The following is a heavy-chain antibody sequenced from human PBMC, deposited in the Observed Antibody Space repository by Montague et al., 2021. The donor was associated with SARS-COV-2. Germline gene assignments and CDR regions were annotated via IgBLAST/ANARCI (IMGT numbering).Heavy chain of an antibody. V-gene: IGHV3-33*01. Sequence: SLRLSCAASGFIFSNYGMNWVRQAPGKGLEWVAVIWYDGSNKYYADSVKGRFTISRDNSKKMLYLQMNSLRAEDTAVYFCAIDARRYCSGGFCLNWFDPWGQGTQVTVSS. CDR2: IWYDGSNK. D-gene: IGHD2-15*01. CDR3: AIDARRYCSGGFCLNWFDP. J-gene: IGHJ5*02. CDR1: GFIFSNYG.